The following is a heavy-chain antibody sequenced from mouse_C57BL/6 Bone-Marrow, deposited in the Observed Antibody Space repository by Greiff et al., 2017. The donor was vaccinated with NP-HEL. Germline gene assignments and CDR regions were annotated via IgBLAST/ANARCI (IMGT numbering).Heavy chain of an antibody. Sequence: EVQRVESGGGLVKPGGSLKLSCAASGFTFSSYAMSWVRQTPEKRLEWVATISDGGSYTYYPDNVKGRFTISRDTAKNNLYLQRSHLKSEDTAMYYCLCLPRWYFDVWGTGTTVTVSS. D-gene: IGHD6-2*01. CDR1: GFTFSSYA. CDR3: LCLPRWYFDV. CDR2: ISDGGSYT. J-gene: IGHJ1*03. V-gene: IGHV5-4*01.